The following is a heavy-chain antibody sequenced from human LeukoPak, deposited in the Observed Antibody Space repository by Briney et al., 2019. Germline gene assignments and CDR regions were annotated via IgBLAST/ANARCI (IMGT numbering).Heavy chain of an antibody. J-gene: IGHJ3*02. D-gene: IGHD5-18*01. CDR1: GFTFSSNA. V-gene: IGHV3-23*01. Sequence: PGGSLRLSCAASGFTFSSNAMSWDRQAPGKGLEWVSAISGSGGSTYYADSVKGRFTISRDNSKNTLYLQMNSLRAEDTAVYYCAKFANTAMVQRGAFDIWGQGTMVTVSS. CDR2: ISGSGGST. CDR3: AKFANTAMVQRGAFDI.